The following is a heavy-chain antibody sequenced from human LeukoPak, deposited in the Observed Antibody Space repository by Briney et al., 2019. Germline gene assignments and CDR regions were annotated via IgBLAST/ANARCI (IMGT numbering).Heavy chain of an antibody. V-gene: IGHV4-59*01. Sequence: PSETLSLTCTVSGGSISSYYWSWIRQPPGKGLEWIGYIYYSGSANYHPSLKSRVTISVDTSKNQFSLKLSSVTAADTAVYYCARGGWNKFDYWGQGTLVTVSS. CDR3: ARGGWNKFDY. J-gene: IGHJ4*02. D-gene: IGHD3-22*01. CDR1: GGSISSYY. CDR2: IYYSGSA.